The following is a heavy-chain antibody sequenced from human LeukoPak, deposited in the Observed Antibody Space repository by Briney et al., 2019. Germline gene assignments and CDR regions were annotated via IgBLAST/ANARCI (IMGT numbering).Heavy chain of an antibody. V-gene: IGHV4-30-2*01. CDR3: ARVRGASPYWYFDL. J-gene: IGHJ2*01. CDR1: GGSISSGGYS. Sequence: PSETLSLTCAVSGGSISSGGYSWSWIRQPPGKGLEWIGYIYHSGSTYYNPSLKSRVTISVDRSKNQFSLKLSSVTAADTAVYYCARVRGASPYWYFDLWGRGTLATVSS. CDR2: IYHSGST. D-gene: IGHD3-10*01.